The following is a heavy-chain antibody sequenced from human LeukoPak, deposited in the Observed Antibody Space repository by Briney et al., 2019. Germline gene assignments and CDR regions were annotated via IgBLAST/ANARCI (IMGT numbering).Heavy chain of an antibody. J-gene: IGHJ6*02. CDR2: IYYSGST. CDR3: ARPNSSGYKGIYYGMDV. CDR1: GGSISSSSYY. V-gene: IGHV4-39*01. Sequence: SETLPLTCTVSGGSISSSSYYWGWIRQPPGKGLEWIGSIYYSGSTYYNPSLKSRVTISVDTSKNQFSLKLSSVTAADTAVYYCARPNSSGYKGIYYGMDVWGQGTTVTVSS. D-gene: IGHD3-22*01.